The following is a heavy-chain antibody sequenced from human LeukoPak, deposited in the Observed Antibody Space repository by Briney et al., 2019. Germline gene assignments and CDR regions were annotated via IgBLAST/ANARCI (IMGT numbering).Heavy chain of an antibody. CDR1: GFTFSSYG. J-gene: IGHJ4*02. V-gene: IGHV3-23*01. D-gene: IGHD3-22*01. CDR3: AKGNYQYDSSGHTALDY. Sequence: QPGGSLRLSCAASGFTFSSYGMSWVRQAPGKGLEWVSAISGSGGSTYYADSVKGRFTISRDNSKNTLYLQMNSLRAEDTAVYYCAKGNYQYDSSGHTALDYWGQGTLVTVSS. CDR2: ISGSGGST.